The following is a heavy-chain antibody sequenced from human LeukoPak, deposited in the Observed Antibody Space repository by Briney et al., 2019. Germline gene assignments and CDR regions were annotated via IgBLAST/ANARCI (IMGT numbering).Heavy chain of an antibody. V-gene: IGHV3-64*02. J-gene: IGHJ4*02. CDR3: ARWGSTSCYDY. CDR1: GFTCSTYA. Sequence: GRSLRLSCAASGFTCSTYAMHWVRQAPGKGLEYVSAISTNGDSTYYADSVKGRFTISRDNSKNTLFLQVGSLRADDMAVYYCARWGSTSCYDYWGQGTLVTVSS. D-gene: IGHD2-2*01. CDR2: ISTNGDST.